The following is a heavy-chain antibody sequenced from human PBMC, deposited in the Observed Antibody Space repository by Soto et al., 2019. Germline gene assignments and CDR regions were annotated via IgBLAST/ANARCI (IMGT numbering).Heavy chain of an antibody. D-gene: IGHD5-18*01. CDR3: ARDTAMRSMDV. CDR1: GGSISSGDYY. J-gene: IGHJ6*02. CDR2: IYYSGST. Sequence: SETLCLTCTVSGGSISSGDYYWSWIRQPPGKGLEWIGYIYYSGSTYYNPSLKSRVTISVDTSKNQFSLKLSSVTAADTAVYYCARDTAMRSMDVWGQGTTVTVSS. V-gene: IGHV4-30-4*01.